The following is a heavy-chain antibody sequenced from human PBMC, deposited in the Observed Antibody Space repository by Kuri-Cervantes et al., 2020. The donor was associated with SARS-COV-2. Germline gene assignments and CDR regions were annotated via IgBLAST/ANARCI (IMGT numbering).Heavy chain of an antibody. CDR1: RLTVSSYA. V-gene: IGHV3-23*01. CDR3: AKGGVLGQTLHF. J-gene: IGHJ4*02. Sequence: GRSLSPSCAPSRLTVSSYAMTWVRQAPGKGLEWVSGISKSGDITDYADSVKGPFTIPRDSSTNTLYLQMDRLKVEDTAAYYCAKGGVLGQTLHFWGQGTLVTVSS. D-gene: IGHD3-10*01. CDR2: ISKSGDIT.